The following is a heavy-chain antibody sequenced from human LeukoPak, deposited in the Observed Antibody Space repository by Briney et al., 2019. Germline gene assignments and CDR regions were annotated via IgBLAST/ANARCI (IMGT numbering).Heavy chain of an antibody. CDR2: IIPIFGTA. CDR1: GGTFSSYA. V-gene: IGHV1-69*05. Sequence: SVKVSCKASGGTFSSYAISWVRQAPGQGLEWMGGIIPIFGTANYAQKFQGRVTITTDESTSTAYMELSSLRSEDTAVHYCASDYYDSSGYRGDAFDIWGQGTMVTVSS. J-gene: IGHJ3*02. CDR3: ASDYYDSSGYRGDAFDI. D-gene: IGHD3-22*01.